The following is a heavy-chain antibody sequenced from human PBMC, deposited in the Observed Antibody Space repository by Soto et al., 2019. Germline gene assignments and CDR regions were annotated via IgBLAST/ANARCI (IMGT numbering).Heavy chain of an antibody. J-gene: IGHJ4*02. CDR3: ALRLGDPGRLYFDY. Sequence: PSETLSLTCTFSGCSISSYYWSWIRQPPGKGLEWIGYIYYSGSTYYNPSLKSRVSISVDTSKNQFSLKLSSVTAADTAVYYCALRLGDPGRLYFDYWGQGTLVTVSS. V-gene: IGHV4-59*06. CDR2: IYYSGST. D-gene: IGHD3-16*01. CDR1: GCSISSYY.